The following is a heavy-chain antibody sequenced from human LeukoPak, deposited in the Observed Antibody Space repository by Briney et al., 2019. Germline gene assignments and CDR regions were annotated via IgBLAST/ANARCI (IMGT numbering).Heavy chain of an antibody. CDR1: GYTFSGYY. D-gene: IGHD6-19*01. V-gene: IGHV1-2*02. CDR3: ARDAFSSGWPYFDP. J-gene: IGHJ5*02. CDR2: INPNSGGT. Sequence: ASVKVSCKASGYTFSGYYMHWVRQAPGQGLEWVGWINPNSGGTNYAQKFQGRVTMTRDTSISTAYMELSRLLSGDTAVYYCARDAFSSGWPYFDPWGQGTLVTVSS.